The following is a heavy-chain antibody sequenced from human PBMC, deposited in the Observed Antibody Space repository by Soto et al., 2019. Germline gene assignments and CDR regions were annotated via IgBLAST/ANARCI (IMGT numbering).Heavy chain of an antibody. CDR1: EYTFTSYV. CDR3: ARELQGLYYFDY. Sequence: ASVKVSCKASEYTFTSYVMHWVRQAPGQSLEWIGWINAGNGHTKYSQKFQDRVTITRDTSANTAYMELSRLRSEDTAVYYCARELQGLYYFDYWGQGALVTVSS. V-gene: IGHV1-3*01. D-gene: IGHD4-4*01. CDR2: INAGNGHT. J-gene: IGHJ4*02.